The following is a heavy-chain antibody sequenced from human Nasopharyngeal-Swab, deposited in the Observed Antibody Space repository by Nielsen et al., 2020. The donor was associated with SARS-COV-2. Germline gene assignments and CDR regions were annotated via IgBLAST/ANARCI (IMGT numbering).Heavy chain of an antibody. CDR3: ARLNGIAAAGTGWFDP. CDR1: GGSISSGGYY. J-gene: IGHJ5*02. CDR2: ICYSGST. V-gene: IGHV4-31*03. D-gene: IGHD6-13*01. Sequence: SETLSLTCTVSGGSISSGGYYWSWIRQHPGKGLEWIGYICYSGSTYYNPSLKSRVTISVDTSKNQFSLKLSSVTAADTAVYYCARLNGIAAAGTGWFDPWGQGTLVTVSS.